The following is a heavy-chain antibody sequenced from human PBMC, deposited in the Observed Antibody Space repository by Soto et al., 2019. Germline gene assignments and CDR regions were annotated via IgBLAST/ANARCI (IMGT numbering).Heavy chain of an antibody. Sequence: QVQLVQSGAEVKKPGASVKVSCKASGYTFTSYGISWVRQAPGQGLEWMGWISAYNGNTNYAQKLQGRVTITTDTATSTAYMELRRLRSDDPAVYYCARDRGSYALDYWGQGTLVTVSS. CDR1: GYTFTSYG. D-gene: IGHD1-26*01. CDR3: ARDRGSYALDY. V-gene: IGHV1-18*01. CDR2: ISAYNGNT. J-gene: IGHJ4*02.